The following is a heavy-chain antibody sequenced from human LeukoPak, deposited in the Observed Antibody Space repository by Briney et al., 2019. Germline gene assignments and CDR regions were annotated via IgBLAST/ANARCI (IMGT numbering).Heavy chain of an antibody. Sequence: ASVKVSCKASGYTFTSYYMHWVRQAPGQGLEWMGIINPSGGSTSYAQKFQGRVTMTRDMSTSTVYMALSSLRSDDTAVYYCARDSDSSGWLDYYMDVWGKGTTVTVSS. J-gene: IGHJ6*03. V-gene: IGHV1-46*01. CDR2: INPSGGST. CDR3: ARDSDSSGWLDYYMDV. CDR1: GYTFTSYY. D-gene: IGHD6-19*01.